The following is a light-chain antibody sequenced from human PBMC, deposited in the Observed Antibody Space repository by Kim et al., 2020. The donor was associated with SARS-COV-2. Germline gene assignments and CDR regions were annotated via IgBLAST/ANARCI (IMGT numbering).Light chain of an antibody. J-gene: IGLJ3*02. CDR3: NARDSSGNHWV. Sequence: LGQTVSITCQGDSLRRYSASWYQQKPGQAPVLVIYDNNNRPSGIPDRFSGSSSGSTASLTITGAQAEDEADYYCNARDSSGNHWVFGGGTQLTVL. CDR1: SLRRYS. CDR2: DNN. V-gene: IGLV3-19*01.